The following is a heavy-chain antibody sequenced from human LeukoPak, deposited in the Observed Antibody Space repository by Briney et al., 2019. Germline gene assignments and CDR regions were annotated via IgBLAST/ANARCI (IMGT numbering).Heavy chain of an antibody. V-gene: IGHV3-30*18. J-gene: IGHJ4*02. CDR3: AKDILQTTVVTAFDY. D-gene: IGHD4-23*01. CDR2: ISYDGSNK. CDR1: GFTFSSYG. Sequence: PGRSLRLSCAASGFTFSSYGMHWVRQAPGKGLEWVAVISYDGSNKYYADSVKGRFTISRDNSKNTLYLQMNSLRAEDTAVYYCAKDILQTTVVTAFDYWGQGTLVTVSS.